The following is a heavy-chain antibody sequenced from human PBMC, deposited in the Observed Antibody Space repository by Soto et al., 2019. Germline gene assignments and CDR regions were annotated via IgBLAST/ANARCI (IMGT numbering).Heavy chain of an antibody. CDR3: ARGSGYVRDNYYYYMDV. V-gene: IGHV3-7*01. CDR2: IKQDGSEK. Sequence: GGSLRLSCAASGFTFSSDWMSWVRQAPGKGLEWVANIKQDGSEKYYVDSVKGRFTISRDNAKNSLYLQMNSLRAEDTAVYYCARGSGYVRDNYYYYMDVWGKGTTVTVSS. CDR1: GFTFSSDW. D-gene: IGHD5-12*01. J-gene: IGHJ6*03.